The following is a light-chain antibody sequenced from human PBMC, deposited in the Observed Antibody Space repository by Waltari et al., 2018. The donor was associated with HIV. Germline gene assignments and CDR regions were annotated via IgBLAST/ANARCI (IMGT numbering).Light chain of an antibody. CDR3: AAWTDSLTAVV. Sequence: SVLTQPPSASGTPGQRVTISCSGSSYNIGSYYVYWYQQLPGTAPNLLIYRNNQRPSGVPDRFSGSKSGTSASLAINGLRSEDEADYYCAAWTDSLTAVVFGGGTKLSVL. V-gene: IGLV1-47*01. J-gene: IGLJ2*01. CDR2: RNN. CDR1: SYNIGSYY.